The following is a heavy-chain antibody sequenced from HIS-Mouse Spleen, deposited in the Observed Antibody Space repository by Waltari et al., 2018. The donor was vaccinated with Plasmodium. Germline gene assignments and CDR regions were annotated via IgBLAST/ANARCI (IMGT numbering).Heavy chain of an antibody. J-gene: IGHJ2*01. CDR3: ASSWYWYFDL. D-gene: IGHD6-13*01. CDR2: IKQDGSEK. V-gene: IGHV3-7*01. Sequence: EVQLVESGGGLVQPGGSLRLSCAAFGFTFSSYWMSWVRKAPGKGREWVANIKQDGSEKYYVDSVKGRFTISRDNAKNSLYLQMNSLRAEDTAVYYCASSWYWYFDLWGRGTLVTVSS. CDR1: GFTFSSYW.